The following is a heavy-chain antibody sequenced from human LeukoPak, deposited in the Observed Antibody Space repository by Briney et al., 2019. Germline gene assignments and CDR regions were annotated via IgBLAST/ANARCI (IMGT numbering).Heavy chain of an antibody. V-gene: IGHV3-21*01. D-gene: IGHD3-16*01. Sequence: GGSLRLCCAAAGFIFSSYTMRWGRRAPGEGGEGVSSGGADTDCIYCEDSVKGRVTISGDNSKNSLYLQMNSLSAEDTAVYSCPRVGGRHLAGGGFEHWGQGTLVTVSS. J-gene: IGHJ4*02. CDR2: GGADTDCI. CDR3: PRVGGRHLAGGGFEH. CDR1: GFIFSSYT.